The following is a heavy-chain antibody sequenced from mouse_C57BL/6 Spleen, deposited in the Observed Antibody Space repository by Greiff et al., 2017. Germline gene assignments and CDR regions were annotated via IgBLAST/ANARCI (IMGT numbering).Heavy chain of an antibody. CDR3: TRYDSSGYYY. CDR2: IDPETGGT. V-gene: IGHV1-15*01. CDR1: GYTFTDYE. Sequence: QVQLKESGAELVRPGASVTLSCKASGYTFTDYEMHWVKQTPVHGLEWIGAIDPETGGTAYNQKFKGKAILTADKSSSTAYMELRSLTSEDSAVYYCTRYDSSGYYYWGQGTTRTVSS. J-gene: IGHJ2*01. D-gene: IGHD3-2*02.